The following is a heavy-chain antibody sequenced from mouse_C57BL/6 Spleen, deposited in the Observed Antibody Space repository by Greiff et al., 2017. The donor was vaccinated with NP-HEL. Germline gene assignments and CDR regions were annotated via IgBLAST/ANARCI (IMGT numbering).Heavy chain of an antibody. CDR2: ISYSGST. Sequence: EVQLQQSGPGMVKPSQSLSLTCTVTGYSITSGYDWHWIRHFPGNKLEWMGYISYSGSTNYNPSLKSRISITHDTSKNHFFLKLNSVTTEDTATYYCARHYGSSGLDYWGQGTTLTVSS. CDR1: GYSITSGYD. CDR3: ARHYGSSGLDY. J-gene: IGHJ2*01. D-gene: IGHD1-1*01. V-gene: IGHV3-1*01.